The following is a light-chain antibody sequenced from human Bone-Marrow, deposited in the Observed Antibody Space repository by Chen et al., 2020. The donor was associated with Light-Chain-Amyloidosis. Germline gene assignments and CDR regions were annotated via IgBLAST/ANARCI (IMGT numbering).Light chain of an antibody. V-gene: IGKV1-39*01. CDR1: QRIPTY. J-gene: IGKJ3*01. Sequence: QLTQSPSSLSASVGDTVTITCRASQRIPTYLKWYQQKPGKAPKLLIYAASLLESGVPSRFSGSGSGTTFTLTISSLQPEDFASYYCQQSYIMPFTFGPGTKVDIE. CDR2: AAS. CDR3: QQSYIMPFT.